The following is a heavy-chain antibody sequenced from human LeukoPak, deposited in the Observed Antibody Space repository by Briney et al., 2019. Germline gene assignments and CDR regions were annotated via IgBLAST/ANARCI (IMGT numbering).Heavy chain of an antibody. V-gene: IGHV3-23*01. J-gene: IGHJ6*04. Sequence: GGSLRLSCAASGFIFSNYAMYWVRQAPGKGLEWVSAISGRSGSTYYADSVKGRFTISRDNYKNTLYLQMNSLRAEDTAVYYCARPYCSGGSCRGGMDVWGKGTTVTVSS. CDR2: ISGRSGST. D-gene: IGHD2-15*01. CDR1: GFIFSNYA. CDR3: ARPYCSGGSCRGGMDV.